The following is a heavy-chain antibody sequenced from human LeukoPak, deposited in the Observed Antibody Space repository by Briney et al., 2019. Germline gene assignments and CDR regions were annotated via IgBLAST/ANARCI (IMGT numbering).Heavy chain of an antibody. CDR3: AHRPSKYSSGWSFDY. D-gene: IGHD6-19*01. CDR2: IYWDDDK. Sequence: SGPTLVNPTQTLTLTCTFSGFSLRTNGVGVGWIRQPPGKALEWLALIYWDDDKRYSPSLKSRLTITKDTSENQVVLTMTNMDPVDTATYYCAHRPSKYSSGWSFDYWGQGTLVTVSS. V-gene: IGHV2-5*02. J-gene: IGHJ4*02. CDR1: GFSLRTNGVG.